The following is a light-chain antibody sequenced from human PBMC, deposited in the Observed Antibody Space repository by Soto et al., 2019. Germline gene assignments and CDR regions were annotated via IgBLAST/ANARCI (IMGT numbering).Light chain of an antibody. J-gene: IGKJ1*01. Sequence: IQMTQSASTLSESLLDAPNIMCRASKSINKWLAWYQQKPGKAPTLLIYEASILQNGVPSRFSGTESGTEFTLTISSLRPDDFATYYCQQYNDYSAWTFGQGTKVDIK. V-gene: IGKV1-5*03. CDR2: EAS. CDR3: QQYNDYSAWT. CDR1: KSINKW.